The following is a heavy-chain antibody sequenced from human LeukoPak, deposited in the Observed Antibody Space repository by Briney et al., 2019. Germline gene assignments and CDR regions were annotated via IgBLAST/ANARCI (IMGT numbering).Heavy chain of an antibody. J-gene: IGHJ4*02. V-gene: IGHV1-58*02. D-gene: IGHD1-7*01. CDR2: IAVGSGNT. Sequence: ASVKVSCKASGFTFTSSAIQWVRQARGQRLEWIGWIAVGSGNTDYAQKLQERVTITRDMSTTTAYMELSSLRSEDTAMSYRAASTYKWNYAFDYWGQGALVTVSS. CDR1: GFTFTSSA. CDR3: AASTYKWNYAFDY.